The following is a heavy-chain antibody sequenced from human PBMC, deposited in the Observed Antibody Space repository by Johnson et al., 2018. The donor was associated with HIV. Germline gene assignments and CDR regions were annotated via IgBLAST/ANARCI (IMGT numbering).Heavy chain of an antibody. CDR1: AFTFSDYY. J-gene: IGHJ3*02. Sequence: VQLVESGGGLVKPGGSLRLSCAASAFTFSDYYMTWMRQAPGKGLEWVSGINWNGGSTGDADSVKGRFTIARHNAKNSLYLQMNSLRAEDTALYYCARDREVGARSGAFDIWCQGTMVTVSS. D-gene: IGHD1-26*01. CDR3: ARDREVGARSGAFDI. V-gene: IGHV3-20*04. CDR2: INWNGGST.